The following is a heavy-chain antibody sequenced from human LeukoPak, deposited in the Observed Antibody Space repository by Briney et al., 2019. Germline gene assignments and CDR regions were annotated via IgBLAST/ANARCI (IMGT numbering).Heavy chain of an antibody. J-gene: IGHJ4*02. CDR2: IYYSGST. CDR3: ARGSRGYSYEYYFDY. V-gene: IGHV4-59*01. D-gene: IGHD5-18*01. Sequence: SETLSLTCTVSGGFISSYYWSWIRQPPGKGREWIGYIYYSGSTNYNRSLKSRVTISVDTSKNQFSLKLSSVTAADTAVYYCARGSRGYSYEYYFDYWGQGTLVTVSS. CDR1: GGFISSYY.